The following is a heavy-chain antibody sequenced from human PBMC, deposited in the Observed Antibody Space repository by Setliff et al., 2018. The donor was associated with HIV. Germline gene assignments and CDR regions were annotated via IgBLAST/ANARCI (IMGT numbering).Heavy chain of an antibody. CDR2: IIPVFGTT. V-gene: IGHV1-69*13. D-gene: IGHD6-19*01. J-gene: IGHJ4*02. Sequence: GASVKVSCKTSRGTFSSYAVSWVRQGPGQGLEWMGGIIPVFGTTKYAQKFQGRVIITADESSTTAYMELSGLRSEDTAVYYCARDSLLEAGIRFDYWGQGTLVTVSS. CDR3: ARDSLLEAGIRFDY. CDR1: RGTFSSYA.